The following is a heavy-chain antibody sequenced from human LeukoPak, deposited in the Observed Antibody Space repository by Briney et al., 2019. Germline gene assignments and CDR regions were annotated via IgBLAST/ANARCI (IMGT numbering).Heavy chain of an antibody. J-gene: IGHJ4*02. CDR3: ASVALRDYDILSGYYSRDY. D-gene: IGHD3-9*01. Sequence: GRSLRLSCAASGFTFSSYAMHWVRQAPGKGLEWVAVISYDGSNKYYADSVKGRFTISRDNSKNTLYLQMNSLRAEDTAVYYCASVALRDYDILSGYYSRDYWGQGTLVTVSS. CDR1: GFTFSSYA. V-gene: IGHV3-30-3*01. CDR2: ISYDGSNK.